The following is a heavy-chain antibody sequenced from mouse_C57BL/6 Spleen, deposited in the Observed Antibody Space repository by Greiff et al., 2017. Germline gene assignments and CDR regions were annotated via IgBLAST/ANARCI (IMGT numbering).Heavy chain of an antibody. V-gene: IGHV14-2*01. CDR2: IDPEYGET. CDR3: GRSRDYGSSYTPY. CDR1: GFNIKDYY. J-gene: IGHJ3*01. Sequence: VQLQPSGAELVKPGASVKLSCTASGFNIKDYYMHWVKQRTEQGLEWIGRIDPEYGETKYAPKFQGKATITADTSSNTAYLQLSSLTSEDTAVYYWGRSRDYGSSYTPYWGQGTLVTVSA. D-gene: IGHD1-1*01.